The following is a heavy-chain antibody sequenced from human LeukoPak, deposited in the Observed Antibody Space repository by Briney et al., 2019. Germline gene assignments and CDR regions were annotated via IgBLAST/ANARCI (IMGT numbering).Heavy chain of an antibody. Sequence: ASVKVSCKASGYTFSSYGITWVRQAPGQGLEWMGWISDYNGHTNYAQKFQGRVTMTTDTSTSTVYMEVRSLRSDDTAIYYCARARQYLNPHLLPIIDIDYWGQGTLVTVSS. D-gene: IGHD1-14*01. CDR2: ISDYNGHT. V-gene: IGHV1-18*01. CDR1: GYTFSSYG. J-gene: IGHJ4*02. CDR3: ARARQYLNPHLLPIIDIDY.